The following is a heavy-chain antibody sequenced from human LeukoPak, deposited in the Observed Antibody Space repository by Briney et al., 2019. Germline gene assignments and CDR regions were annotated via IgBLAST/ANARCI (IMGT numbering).Heavy chain of an antibody. CDR1: GGPISSYY. J-gene: IGHJ3*02. Sequence: SETLSLTCTVSGGPISSYYWSWIRQPPGKGLEWIGYIYYSGSTNYNPSLKSRVTISVDTSKNQFSLKLSSVTAADTAVYYCARVRYYDGTAFDIWGQGTMVTVSS. V-gene: IGHV4-59*01. CDR3: ARVRYYDGTAFDI. CDR2: IYYSGST. D-gene: IGHD3-22*01.